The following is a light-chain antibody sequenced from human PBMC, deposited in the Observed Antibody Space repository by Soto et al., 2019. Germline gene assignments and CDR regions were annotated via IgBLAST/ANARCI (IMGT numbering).Light chain of an antibody. CDR3: SSFTSSGTRV. Sequence: QSALTQPASVSGSPGQSITISCTGTSSDIGGYNYVSWFQQHPDKAPKLMIYDVNGRPSGVSNRFSGSKSGNTASLTISALQAEDEAAYYCSSFTSSGTRVFGTGTKLTVL. CDR2: DVN. CDR1: SSDIGGYNY. J-gene: IGLJ1*01. V-gene: IGLV2-14*01.